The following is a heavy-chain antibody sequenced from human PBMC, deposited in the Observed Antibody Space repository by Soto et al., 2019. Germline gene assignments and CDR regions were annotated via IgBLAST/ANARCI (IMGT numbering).Heavy chain of an antibody. CDR1: GYTFTGYY. CDR2: INPNSGGT. D-gene: IGHD3-16*01. J-gene: IGHJ4*02. CDR3: VRDLFIGSYGVLRLFDY. Sequence: QVQLVQSGAEVKKPGASVKVSCKASGYTFTGYYMHWVRQAPGQGLEWMGWINPNSGGTNYAQKFQGRVTMTRDTSISTAYMELSRLRSDDTAVYYCVRDLFIGSYGVLRLFDYWGQGTLVTVSS. V-gene: IGHV1-2*02.